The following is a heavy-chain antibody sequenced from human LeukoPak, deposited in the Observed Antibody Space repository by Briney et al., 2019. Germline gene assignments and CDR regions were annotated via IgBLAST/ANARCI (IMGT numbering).Heavy chain of an antibody. CDR3: ARDRKGYSYGLFDY. D-gene: IGHD5-18*01. Sequence: PGGSLRLSCAASGFTLSIYGMHRVRQAPGKGLEWVAVISYDGSNKYYADSVKGRFTISRDNSKNTLYLQMNSLRAEDTAVYYCARDRKGYSYGLFDYWGQGTLVTVSS. CDR2: ISYDGSNK. V-gene: IGHV3-33*01. J-gene: IGHJ4*02. CDR1: GFTLSIYG.